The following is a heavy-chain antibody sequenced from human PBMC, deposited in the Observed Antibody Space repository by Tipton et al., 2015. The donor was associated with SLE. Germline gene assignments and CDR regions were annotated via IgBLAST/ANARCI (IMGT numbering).Heavy chain of an antibody. Sequence: SLRLSCAASGFTFSSYAMHWVRQPPGKGLEWVAVISYDGSNKYYADSVKGRLTISRDNAKNSLYLLTNNMRAEDTAVYYCARVYCSSPSCYDYALDVWGQGTTVTVSS. J-gene: IGHJ6*02. CDR3: ARVYCSSPSCYDYALDV. CDR2: ISYDGSNK. CDR1: GFTFSSYA. V-gene: IGHV3-30*04. D-gene: IGHD2-2*01.